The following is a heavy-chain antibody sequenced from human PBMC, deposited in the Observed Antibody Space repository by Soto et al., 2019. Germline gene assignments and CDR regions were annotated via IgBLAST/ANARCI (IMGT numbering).Heavy chain of an antibody. CDR2: IYYSGST. CDR3: ASSSYDYIWGSYRIEYFQH. Sequence: SETLSLTCTVSGGSISSYYWSWIRQPPGKGLEWIGYIYYSGSTNYNPSLKSRVTISVDTSKNQFSLKLSSVTAADTAVYYCASSSYDYIWGSYRIEYFQHWGQGTLVTVSS. J-gene: IGHJ1*01. V-gene: IGHV4-59*12. CDR1: GGSISSYY. D-gene: IGHD3-16*02.